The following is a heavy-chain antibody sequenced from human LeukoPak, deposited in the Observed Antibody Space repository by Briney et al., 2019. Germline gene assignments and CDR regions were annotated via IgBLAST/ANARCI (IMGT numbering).Heavy chain of an antibody. Sequence: SETLSLTCTVSGGSISSYYWSWIRQPPGKGLEWIGYIYYSGSTNYNPSLKSRVTISVDTSKNQFSLKLSSVTAADTAVYYCARALGTCSSTSCYIYMDVWGKGTTVTVSS. CDR2: IYYSGST. J-gene: IGHJ6*03. CDR1: GGSISSYY. CDR3: ARALGTCSSTSCYIYMDV. D-gene: IGHD2-2*02. V-gene: IGHV4-59*01.